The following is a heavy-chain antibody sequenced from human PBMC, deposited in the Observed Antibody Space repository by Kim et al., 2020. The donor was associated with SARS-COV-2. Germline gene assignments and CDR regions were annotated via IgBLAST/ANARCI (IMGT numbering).Heavy chain of an antibody. D-gene: IGHD6-6*01. CDR2: IYYSGST. CDR1: GGSISSSSYY. CDR3: ARQGRIASRWGAGAFGI. J-gene: IGHJ3*02. Sequence: SETLSLTCTVSGGSISSSSYYWGWIRQPPGKGLEWIGSIYYSGSTYYNPSLKSRVTISVDTSKNQFSLKLSSVTAADTAVYYCARQGRIASRWGAGAFGIWGQGTMVTVSS. V-gene: IGHV4-39*01.